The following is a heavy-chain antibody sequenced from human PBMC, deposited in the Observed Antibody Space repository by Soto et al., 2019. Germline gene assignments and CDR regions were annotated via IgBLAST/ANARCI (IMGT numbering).Heavy chain of an antibody. V-gene: IGHV4-59*08. Sequence: SETLSLTCTVSGGSFSSYYWTWIRQSPGKGLEWIGYIYYSGSTDYNPSLRGRLAISIDTSKNQFSLRLNSMTAADTAVYYCAGRDCSGTNCYYLDYYYMDVWGKGTTGTVSS. CDR1: GGSFSSYY. CDR2: IYYSGST. CDR3: AGRDCSGTNCYYLDYYYMDV. D-gene: IGHD2-2*01. J-gene: IGHJ6*03.